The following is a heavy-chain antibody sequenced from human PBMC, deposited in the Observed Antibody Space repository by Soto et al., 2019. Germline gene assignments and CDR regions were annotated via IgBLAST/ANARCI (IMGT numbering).Heavy chain of an antibody. CDR2: IYHSGST. V-gene: IGHV4-30-2*01. CDR1: GGSISSGGYS. CDR3: ARKSNYYDSSGYYSIFDY. D-gene: IGHD3-22*01. J-gene: IGHJ4*02. Sequence: QLQLQESGSGLVKPSQTPSLTCAVSGGSISSGGYSWSWIRQPPGKGLEWIGYIYHSGSTYYNPSLKSRVTISVDRSKNQFSLKLSSVTAADTAVYYCARKSNYYDSSGYYSIFDYWGQGTLVTVSS.